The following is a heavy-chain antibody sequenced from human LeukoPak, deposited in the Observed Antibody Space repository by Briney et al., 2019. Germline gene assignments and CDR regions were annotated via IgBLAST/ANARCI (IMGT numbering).Heavy chain of an antibody. CDR1: GFSFSSYS. V-gene: IGHV3-48*04. Sequence: GGSLRLSCAASGFSFSSYSLNWVRQAPGKGLEWVSYISHTGSTMSYADSVKGRFTISRDNARNSLYLQMNSLRAKDTAVYYYAIPPLSGTGSSRPLAGMDVWGQGTTVTVSS. D-gene: IGHD3-10*01. J-gene: IGHJ6*02. CDR2: ISHTGSTM. CDR3: AIPPLSGTGSSRPLAGMDV.